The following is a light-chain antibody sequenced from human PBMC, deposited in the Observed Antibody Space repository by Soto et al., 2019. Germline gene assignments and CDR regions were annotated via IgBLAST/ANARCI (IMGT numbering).Light chain of an antibody. V-gene: IGKV1-9*01. CDR2: AAS. J-gene: IGKJ3*01. CDR1: QCIRNF. CDR3: QQLTAYPLT. Sequence: DIQLTQSPSFLSASVGDRVTITCRASQCIRNFLAWYQLKPGKAPKFLIYAASTLQSGVPSRFSGSESGTEFTLTISSLQTEDFATYYCQQLTAYPLTFGPGTKVDIK.